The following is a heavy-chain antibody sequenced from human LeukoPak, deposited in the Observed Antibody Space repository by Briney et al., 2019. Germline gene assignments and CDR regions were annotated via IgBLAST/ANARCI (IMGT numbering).Heavy chain of an antibody. V-gene: IGHV3-48*03. Sequence: GGSLRLSCAASGFTFSSYEMNWVRQAPGKGLEWVSYISSSGSTIYYADSVKGRFTISRDNAKNSLYLQMNSLRAEDTAVYYCAREAYSSSSFDYWGQGTLVTVSS. J-gene: IGHJ4*02. D-gene: IGHD6-6*01. CDR3: AREAYSSSSFDY. CDR1: GFTFSSYE. CDR2: ISSSGSTI.